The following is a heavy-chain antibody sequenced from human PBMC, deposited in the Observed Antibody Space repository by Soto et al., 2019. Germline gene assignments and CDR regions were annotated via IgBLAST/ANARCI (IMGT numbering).Heavy chain of an antibody. Sequence: SVKVSCKASGGTFSSYAISWVRQAPGQGLEWMGGIIPIFGTANYAQKFQDRVTITADESTSTAYMELSSLRSEDTAVYYCAREGGYSYGTEYYFDYWGQGTLVTVSS. CDR3: AREGGYSYGTEYYFDY. V-gene: IGHV1-69*13. CDR1: GGTFSSYA. D-gene: IGHD5-18*01. J-gene: IGHJ4*02. CDR2: IIPIFGTA.